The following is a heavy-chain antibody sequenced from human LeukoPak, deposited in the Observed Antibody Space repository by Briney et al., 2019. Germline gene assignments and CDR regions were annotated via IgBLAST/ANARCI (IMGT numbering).Heavy chain of an antibody. J-gene: IGHJ4*02. CDR3: ARGSFSSSWYDPLGY. Sequence: ASVKVSCKASGYSFTSYGISWVRQAPGQGLEWMGWISAYNGDTKHGQKVQGRVTMTTDTSTYTAYMELRSLRSDDTAVYYCARGSFSSSWYDPLGYWGQGTLVTVSS. CDR1: GYSFTSYG. D-gene: IGHD6-13*01. V-gene: IGHV1-18*01. CDR2: ISAYNGDT.